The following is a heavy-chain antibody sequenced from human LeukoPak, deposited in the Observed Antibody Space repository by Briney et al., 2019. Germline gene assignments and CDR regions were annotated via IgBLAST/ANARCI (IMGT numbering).Heavy chain of an antibody. J-gene: IGHJ4*02. V-gene: IGHV4-39*01. D-gene: IGHD3/OR15-3a*01. CDR2: IYYSGST. CDR1: GGSISSSSYY. Sequence: SETLSLTCTVSGGSISSSSYYWGWLRQPPGKGLEWSGSIYYSGSTYYNPSLKTRVTISVDTSKKQFTLKLSSVTPAHTPLYYCARLEAEGLVITHWGQGTLVTVSS. CDR3: ARLEAEGLVITH.